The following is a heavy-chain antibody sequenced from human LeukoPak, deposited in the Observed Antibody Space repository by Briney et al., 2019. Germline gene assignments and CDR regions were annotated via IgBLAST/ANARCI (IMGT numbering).Heavy chain of an antibody. CDR3: ARRGGIIRGVASYYYMDV. CDR1: GYSISSGYY. V-gene: IGHV4-38-2*02. J-gene: IGHJ6*03. Sequence: SETLSLTCTVSGYSISSGYYWGWIRQPPGKGLEWIGSIYYSGSTYYNPSLKSRVTISVDTSKNQFSLKLSSVTAADTAAYYCARRGGIIRGVASYYYMDVWGKGTTVTISS. CDR2: IYYSGST. D-gene: IGHD3-10*01.